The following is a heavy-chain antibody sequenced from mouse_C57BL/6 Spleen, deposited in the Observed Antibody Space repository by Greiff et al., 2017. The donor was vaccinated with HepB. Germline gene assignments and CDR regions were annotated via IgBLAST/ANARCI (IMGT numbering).Heavy chain of an antibody. D-gene: IGHD1-1*01. J-gene: IGHJ4*01. CDR2: IYPGDGDT. V-gene: IGHV1-80*01. Sequence: VQLQQSGAELVKPGASVKISCKASGYAFSSYWMNWVKQRPGKGLEWIGQIYPGDGDTNYNGKFKGKATLTADKSSSTAYMQLSSLTSEDSAVYCCVVATGYYAMDYWGQGTSVTVSS. CDR3: VVATGYYAMDY. CDR1: GYAFSSYW.